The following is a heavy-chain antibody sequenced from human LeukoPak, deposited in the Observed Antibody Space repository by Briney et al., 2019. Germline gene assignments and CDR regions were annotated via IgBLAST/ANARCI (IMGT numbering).Heavy chain of an antibody. V-gene: IGHV3-48*04. CDR3: ARDLGIAAALSRR. Sequence: GGSLRLSCAASGFTFSSYSMNWVRQAPGKGLEWVSYISSSSSTIYYADSVKGRFTISRDNAKNSLYLQMNSLRAEDTAVYYCARDLGIAAALSRRWGQGTLVTVSS. J-gene: IGHJ4*02. CDR2: ISSSSSTI. CDR1: GFTFSSYS. D-gene: IGHD6-13*01.